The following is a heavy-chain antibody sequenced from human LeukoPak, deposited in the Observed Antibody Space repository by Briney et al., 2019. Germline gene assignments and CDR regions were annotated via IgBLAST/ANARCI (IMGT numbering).Heavy chain of an antibody. CDR1: RFTFRSYA. D-gene: IGHD1-26*01. V-gene: IGHV3-23*01. CDR2: ISGSGGST. J-gene: IGHJ4*02. CDR3: AKSSWELLPFDY. Sequence: GGSLRLSCAASRFTFRSYAMSCVRQAPGKGLGWVSAISGSGGSTYYADCVKGRFTISRDNSKNTLYLQMNSLRAEDTAVYYCAKSSWELLPFDYWGQGTLVTVSS.